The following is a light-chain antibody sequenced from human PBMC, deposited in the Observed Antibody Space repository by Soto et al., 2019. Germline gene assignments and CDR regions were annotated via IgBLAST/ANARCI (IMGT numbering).Light chain of an antibody. J-gene: IGLJ1*01. V-gene: IGLV2-14*01. CDR3: SSYTSSSTLV. CDR2: EVS. Sequence: QSVLTQPASVSGSPGLSITISCTGTSSDVGGYNYVSWFQHHPGKAPKLMIYEVSNRPSGVSNRFSGSKSGNTASLTISGLQAEDEADYYCSSYTSSSTLVFGTGTKLTVL. CDR1: SSDVGGYNY.